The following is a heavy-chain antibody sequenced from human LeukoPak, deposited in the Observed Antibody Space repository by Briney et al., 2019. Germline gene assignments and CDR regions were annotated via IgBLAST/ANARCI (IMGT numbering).Heavy chain of an antibody. V-gene: IGHV3-9*01. J-gene: IGHJ6*03. Sequence: GGSLRLSCAASGFTFDDYAMHWVRQAPGKGLEWVSGISWNSGSIGYADSVKGRFTISRDNAKNSLYLQMNSLRAEDTALYYCAKGYNWNYYYYYMDVWGKGTTVTVSS. CDR1: GFTFDDYA. D-gene: IGHD1-20*01. CDR3: AKGYNWNYYYYYMDV. CDR2: ISWNSGSI.